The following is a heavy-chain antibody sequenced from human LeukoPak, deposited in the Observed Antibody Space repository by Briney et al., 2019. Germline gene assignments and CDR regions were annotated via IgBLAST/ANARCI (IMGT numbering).Heavy chain of an antibody. CDR2: INHSGST. CDR1: GGSFSGYY. V-gene: IGHV4-34*01. J-gene: IGHJ5*02. D-gene: IGHD3-16*02. Sequence: SETLSLTCAAYGGSFSGYYWSWIRQPPGKGLEWIGEINHSGSTNYNPSLKSRVTISVDTSKNQFSLKLSSVTAADTAVYYCARSPYDYVWGSYRSSWFDPWGQGTLVTVSS. CDR3: ARSPYDYVWGSYRSSWFDP.